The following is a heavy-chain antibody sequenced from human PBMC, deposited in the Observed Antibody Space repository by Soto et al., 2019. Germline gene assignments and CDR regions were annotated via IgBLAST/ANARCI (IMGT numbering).Heavy chain of an antibody. CDR2: ISGSGGST. D-gene: IGHD3-22*01. CDR3: AKKKSRFYYDSSVTFDY. CDR1: GSTFSSYA. Sequence: PGGSLRLSCAASGSTFSSYAMSWVRQAPGKGLEWVSAISGSGGSTYYADSVKGRFTISRDNSKNTLYLQMNSLRAEDTAVYYCAKKKSRFYYDSSVTFDYWGQGTLVTVSS. V-gene: IGHV3-23*01. J-gene: IGHJ4*02.